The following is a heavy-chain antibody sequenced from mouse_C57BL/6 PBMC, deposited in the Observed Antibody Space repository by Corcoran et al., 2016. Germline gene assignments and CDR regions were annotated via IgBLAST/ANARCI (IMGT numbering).Heavy chain of an antibody. Sequence: QVQLQQSGAELVKPGASVKISCKASGYAFSSYWMNWVKQRPGKGLEWIGQIYPGDGDTNYNGKFKGKATLTADKSSSTAYMQLSSLTSEDSAVYFCARFYYYGSSFLYYYAMDYWGQGTSVTVSS. V-gene: IGHV1-80*01. J-gene: IGHJ4*01. D-gene: IGHD1-1*01. CDR2: IYPGDGDT. CDR1: GYAFSSYW. CDR3: ARFYYYGSSFLYYYAMDY.